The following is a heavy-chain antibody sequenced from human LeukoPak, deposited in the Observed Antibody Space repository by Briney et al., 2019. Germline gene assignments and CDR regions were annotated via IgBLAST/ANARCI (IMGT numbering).Heavy chain of an antibody. CDR2: SIPILGIA. D-gene: IGHD6-13*01. Sequence: SVKVSCKASGGTFSSYTISWVRQAPGQGREWMGRSIPILGIANYAQKFQGRVTITADKSTSTAYMELSSLRSEDTAVYYCARDQCSSWPGGDYWGQGTLVTVSS. CDR1: GGTFSSYT. V-gene: IGHV1-69*04. J-gene: IGHJ4*02. CDR3: ARDQCSSWPGGDY.